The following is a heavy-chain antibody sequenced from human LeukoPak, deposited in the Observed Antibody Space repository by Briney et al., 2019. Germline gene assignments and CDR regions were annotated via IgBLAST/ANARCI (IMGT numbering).Heavy chain of an antibody. D-gene: IGHD3-3*01. Sequence: ASVKVSCKASRYTFTSYYMHWVRQAPGQGLEWMGIINPSGGNTSYAQKFQGRVTMTRDTSTSTVYMELSSLRSEDTAVYYCARESRFVGYYSYYMDVWGKGTTVTVSS. CDR3: ARESRFVGYYSYYMDV. V-gene: IGHV1-46*01. J-gene: IGHJ6*03. CDR2: INPSGGNT. CDR1: RYTFTSYY.